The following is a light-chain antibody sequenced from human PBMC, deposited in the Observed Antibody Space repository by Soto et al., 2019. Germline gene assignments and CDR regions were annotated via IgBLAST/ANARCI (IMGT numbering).Light chain of an antibody. Sequence: AIRMTQSPSSFSASTGDRVTITCRASQDIASFLAWYQQKPGKAPKLLIYAASTLQSGVPSRFSGSGSGTDFTLTISYLQPEDFATYYCQHYYTYPLTFGGGTKVEIK. CDR3: QHYYTYPLT. V-gene: IGKV1-8*01. J-gene: IGKJ4*01. CDR2: AAS. CDR1: QDIASF.